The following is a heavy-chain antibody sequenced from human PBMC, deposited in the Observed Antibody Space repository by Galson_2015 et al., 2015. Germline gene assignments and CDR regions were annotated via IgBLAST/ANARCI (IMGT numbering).Heavy chain of an antibody. CDR3: AKDLSARGSGYGTIPDS. D-gene: IGHD3-3*01. CDR2: ISGSGGST. Sequence: SLRLSCAASGFNFINYAMSWVRQAPGKGLEWVSAISGSGGSTYSADSVKGRFTISRDNSKNTLYLQMNSLRTEDTAEYYCAKDLSARGSGYGTIPDSWGQGTLVTVST. CDR1: GFNFINYA. V-gene: IGHV3-23*01. J-gene: IGHJ4*02.